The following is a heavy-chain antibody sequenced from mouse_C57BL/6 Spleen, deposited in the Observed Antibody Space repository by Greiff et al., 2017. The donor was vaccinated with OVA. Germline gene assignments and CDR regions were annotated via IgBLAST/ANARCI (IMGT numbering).Heavy chain of an antibody. CDR1: GFTFSDYG. J-gene: IGHJ4*01. CDR3: ARRSSGYVGYAMDY. V-gene: IGHV5-17*01. CDR2: ISSGSSTI. D-gene: IGHD3-2*02. Sequence: EVQVVESGGGLVKPGGSLKLSCAASGFTFSDYGMHWVRQAPEKGLEWVAYISSGSSTIYYADTVKGRFTISRDNAKNTLFLQMTSLRSEDTAMYYCARRSSGYVGYAMDYWGQGTSVTVSS.